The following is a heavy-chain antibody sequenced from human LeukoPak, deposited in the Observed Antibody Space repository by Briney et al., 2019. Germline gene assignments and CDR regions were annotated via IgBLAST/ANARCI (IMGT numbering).Heavy chain of an antibody. D-gene: IGHD4-11*01. CDR2: ISGSGGST. Sequence: GGSLRLSCAASGFTFSSYAMSWVRQAPGKGLEWVSAISGSGGSTYYADSVKGRFTISRDNSKSTLYLQMNSLRAEDTAVYYCARVFGQLQDYFDYWGQGTLVTVSS. J-gene: IGHJ4*02. CDR3: ARVFGQLQDYFDY. V-gene: IGHV3-23*01. CDR1: GFTFSSYA.